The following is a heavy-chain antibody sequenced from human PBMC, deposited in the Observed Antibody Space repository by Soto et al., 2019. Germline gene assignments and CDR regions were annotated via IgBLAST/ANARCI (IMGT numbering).Heavy chain of an antibody. CDR1: GFTFNSHV. V-gene: IGHV3-23*01. Sequence: HPGGSLRLSCSASGFTFNSHVMSWVRQAPGKGLEWVSSVTGIGGVTNYADPVKGRFTISRDNSKSTLYLEMNNLRAEDTAVYYCARVASFPVAGKYGFDIWGKGTMVTVSS. D-gene: IGHD6-19*01. CDR3: ARVASFPVAGKYGFDI. J-gene: IGHJ3*02. CDR2: VTGIGGVT.